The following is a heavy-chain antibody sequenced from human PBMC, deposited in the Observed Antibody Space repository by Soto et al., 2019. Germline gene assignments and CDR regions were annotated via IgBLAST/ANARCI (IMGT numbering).Heavy chain of an antibody. CDR3: ARVGFGSGSYTPHYYYYYGMDV. Sequence: SETLSLTCTVSGGSIISYYWSWIRQPPGKGLAWIGYIYYSGSTNYNPSLKSRVTISVDTSKNQFSLKLSSVTAADTAVYYCARVGFGSGSYTPHYYYYYGMDVWGQGTTVTVS. J-gene: IGHJ6*02. D-gene: IGHD3-10*01. CDR2: IYYSGST. V-gene: IGHV4-59*01. CDR1: GGSIISYY.